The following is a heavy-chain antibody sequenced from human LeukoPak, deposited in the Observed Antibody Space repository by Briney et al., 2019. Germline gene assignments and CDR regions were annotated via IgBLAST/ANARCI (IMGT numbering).Heavy chain of an antibody. CDR2: FDPEDGET. J-gene: IGHJ4*02. CDR3: AKDPTEYGSSWYGYFDY. CDR1: GYTLTELS. Sequence: ASVKVSCKVSGYTLTELSMHWVRQAPGKGLEWMGGFDPEDGETIYAQKFQGRVTMTEDTSTDTAYMELSSLRSEDTAVYYCAKDPTEYGSSWYGYFDYWGQGTLVTVSS. V-gene: IGHV1-24*01. D-gene: IGHD6-13*01.